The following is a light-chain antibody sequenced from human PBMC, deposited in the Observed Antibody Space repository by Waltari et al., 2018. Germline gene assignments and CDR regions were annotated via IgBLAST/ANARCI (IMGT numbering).Light chain of an antibody. CDR1: QSVSSN. V-gene: IGKV3-15*01. CDR3: QQYNNWPPYT. Sequence: EIVMAQSPATLSVSPGERATLSCRASQSVSSNLAWYQQQPGQAPRLLIYGASTRATGIPARFSGSGSGTEFTLTISSMQSEDFAVYYCQQYNNWPPYTFGQGTKLEIK. CDR2: GAS. J-gene: IGKJ2*01.